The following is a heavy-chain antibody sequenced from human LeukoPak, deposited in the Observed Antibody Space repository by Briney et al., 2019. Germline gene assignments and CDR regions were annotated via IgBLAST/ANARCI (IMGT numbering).Heavy chain of an antibody. V-gene: IGHV3-30*04. J-gene: IGHJ5*02. D-gene: IGHD4-17*01. CDR1: GFTFSSYA. Sequence: GGSLRLSCAASGFTFSSYAMHWVRQAPGKVLEWVAVISYDGSNKYYADSVKGRFTISRDNSKNTLYLQMNSLRAEDTAVYYCARDGGERYGDLWGQGTLVTVSS. CDR2: ISYDGSNK. CDR3: ARDGGERYGDL.